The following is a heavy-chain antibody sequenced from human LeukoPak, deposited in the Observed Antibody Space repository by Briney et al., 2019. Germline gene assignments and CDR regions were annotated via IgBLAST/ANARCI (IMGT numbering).Heavy chain of an antibody. D-gene: IGHD6-13*01. V-gene: IGHV3-30*01. CDR3: ARRYFEASAGNFYYMDV. Sequence: SLRLSCAASGFTFRSYAMHWVRQAPGKGLEWVAVISYDGSNKYYADSVKGRFTISRDNSKNTLYLQMNSLRAEDTAVYYCARRYFEASAGNFYYMDVWGKGTTVTVSS. CDR1: GFTFRSYA. CDR2: ISYDGSNK. J-gene: IGHJ6*03.